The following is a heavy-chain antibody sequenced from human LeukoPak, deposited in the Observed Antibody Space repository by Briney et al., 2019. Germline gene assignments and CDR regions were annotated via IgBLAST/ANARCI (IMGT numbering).Heavy chain of an antibody. CDR3: ARDTYYYDSSGYFGY. J-gene: IGHJ4*02. D-gene: IGHD3-22*01. Sequence: PGEALRLSCAASGFTFDDDGMTWVPQAPGKQLQGVSGLNWNGGSTGYADSVKGRFTISRDNAKNSLYLQMNSLRAEDTALYYCARDTYYYDSSGYFGYWGQGTLVTVSS. CDR1: GFTFDDDG. V-gene: IGHV3-20*04. CDR2: LNWNGGST.